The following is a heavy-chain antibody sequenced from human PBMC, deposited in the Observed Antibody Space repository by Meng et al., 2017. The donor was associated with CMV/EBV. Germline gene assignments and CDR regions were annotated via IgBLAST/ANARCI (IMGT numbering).Heavy chain of an antibody. V-gene: IGHV4-61*01. J-gene: IGHJ5*02. Sequence: SETLSLTCTVSGASVATDSYYWGWIRQPPGKGLEWIGYIYNTGSTKYNPSLQTRVTVSVDTPKNQFSLKLSSVTAADTATYYCARETVSVSGGIDPWGRGTLVTVSS. CDR1: GASVATDSYY. CDR2: IYNTGST. D-gene: IGHD5/OR15-5a*01. CDR3: ARETVSVSGGIDP.